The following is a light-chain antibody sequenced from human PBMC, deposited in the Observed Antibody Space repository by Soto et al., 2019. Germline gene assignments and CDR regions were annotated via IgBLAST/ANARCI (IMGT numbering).Light chain of an antibody. CDR3: TSYAGTYSFFYV. Sequence: QLVLTQPPSASGSPGQSVTISCTGTSSDVGAYNYVSWYQQLPGKAPKLIIYEFSKRPSGVPDRFSGSKSGNTASLTVSGLQTEDEADYYCTSYAGTYSFFYVFGTGTKLTVL. V-gene: IGLV2-8*01. CDR2: EFS. J-gene: IGLJ1*01. CDR1: SSDVGAYNY.